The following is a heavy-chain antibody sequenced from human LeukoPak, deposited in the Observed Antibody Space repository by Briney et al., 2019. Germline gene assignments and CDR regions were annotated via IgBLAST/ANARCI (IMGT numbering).Heavy chain of an antibody. Sequence: PSETLSLTCTVSNDSISSYCCSWVRQPPGKGLEWIGFMCPSGRTDYNPSLKSRVTMSVDTSKNQLSMELGFLTAADTAVYYCATSYDGKTAPYDLWGHGTLVTVSS. J-gene: IGHJ5*02. CDR2: MCPSGRT. V-gene: IGHV4-4*08. D-gene: IGHD4-23*01. CDR1: NDSISSYC. CDR3: ATSYDGKTAPYDL.